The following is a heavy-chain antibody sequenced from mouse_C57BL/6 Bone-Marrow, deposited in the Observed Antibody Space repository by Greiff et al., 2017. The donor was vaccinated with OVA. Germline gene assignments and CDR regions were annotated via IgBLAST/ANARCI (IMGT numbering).Heavy chain of an antibody. D-gene: IGHD2-10*02. CDR1: GYTFTSYW. CDR3: ARGDSIQFDY. Sequence: QVQLQQPGAELVKPGASVKLSCKASGYTFTSYWLHWVKQRPGQGLEWIGMIHPNSGSTNYNEKFKSKATLTVDKSSSTAYMQLSSLTAEDSAVYYCARGDSIQFDYWGQGTTLTVSS. CDR2: IHPNSGST. V-gene: IGHV1-64*01. J-gene: IGHJ2*01.